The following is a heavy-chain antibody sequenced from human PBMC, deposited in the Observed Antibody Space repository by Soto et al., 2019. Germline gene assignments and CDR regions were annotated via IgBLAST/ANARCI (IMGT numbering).Heavy chain of an antibody. J-gene: IGHJ6*02. CDR2: ISSYNGDT. Sequence: QVKLVQSGAEVKKPGASVKVSCKASGYTFTRSGISWVRQAPGQGPERMGWISSYNGDTNYAQTFQGRVTMTTDTSTSTAYMELRSLRSDDTAVYYCAREGVAPYYYYGMDVWGQGTPVTVSS. V-gene: IGHV1-18*01. CDR3: AREGVAPYYYYGMDV. D-gene: IGHD5-12*01. CDR1: GYTFTRSG.